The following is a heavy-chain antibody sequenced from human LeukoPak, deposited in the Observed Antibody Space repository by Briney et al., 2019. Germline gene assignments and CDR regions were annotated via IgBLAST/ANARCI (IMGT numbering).Heavy chain of an antibody. Sequence: SETLSLTCTVSGYFISSGYYWGWIRQPPGKGLELIGSIDRSGHTYYIPFLKRRVTIVVDTSKNQFSLKLNSVTDADTAVYYCAREPGDGTYYYDSSGYYYFDYWGQGTLVTVSS. CDR3: AREPGDGTYYYDSSGYYYFDY. J-gene: IGHJ4*02. CDR2: IDRSGHT. V-gene: IGHV4-38-2*02. D-gene: IGHD3-22*01. CDR1: GYFISSGYY.